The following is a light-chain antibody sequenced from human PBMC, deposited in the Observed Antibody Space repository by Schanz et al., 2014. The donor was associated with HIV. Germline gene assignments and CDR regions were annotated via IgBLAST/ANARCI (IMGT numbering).Light chain of an antibody. CDR1: QSVGGSQ. CDR2: ATS. Sequence: EIVLTQSPATLSLSPGERATLSCRASQSVGGSQLAWFQLKRGQPPRLLIYATSFRAVGIPDRFSGSGSGTEFTLTISSLQPDDFATYYCQQYKSYSRTFGQGTTVEVK. CDR3: QQYKSYSRT. J-gene: IGKJ1*01. V-gene: IGKV3-20*01.